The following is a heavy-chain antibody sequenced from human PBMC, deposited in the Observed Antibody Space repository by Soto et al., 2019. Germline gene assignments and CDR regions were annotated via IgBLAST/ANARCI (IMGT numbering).Heavy chain of an antibody. Sequence: SETLSLTCTVSGGSISSGGYYWSWIRQHPGKGLEWIGYIYYSGSTYYNPSLKSRVTISVDTSKNQFSLKLSSVTAADTAVYYCAREASYDSSGYPRDAFDIWGQGTMVTVSS. D-gene: IGHD3-22*01. V-gene: IGHV4-31*03. CDR3: AREASYDSSGYPRDAFDI. CDR2: IYYSGST. J-gene: IGHJ3*02. CDR1: GGSISSGGYY.